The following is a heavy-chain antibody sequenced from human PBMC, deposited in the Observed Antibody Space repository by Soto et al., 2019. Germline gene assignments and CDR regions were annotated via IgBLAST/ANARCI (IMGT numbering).Heavy chain of an antibody. Sequence: QVQLVESGGGVVQAGKSLRLSCAASGFTFSAYGMHWVRQAPGKGLEWVAVISYNGRNKYYVDSVKGRFSVSRDDSKNTVYLQMDSVRPEDTAVYYCVKDGSLEVPDVPLEEYFFDHWGQGTLVSFSS. V-gene: IGHV3-30*18. CDR1: GFTFSAYG. D-gene: IGHD3-3*01. CDR3: VKDGSLEVPDVPLEEYFFDH. CDR2: ISYNGRNK. J-gene: IGHJ4*02.